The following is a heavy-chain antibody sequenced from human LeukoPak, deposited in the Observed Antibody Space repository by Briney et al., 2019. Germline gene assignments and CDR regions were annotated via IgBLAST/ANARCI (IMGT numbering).Heavy chain of an antibody. J-gene: IGHJ5*02. V-gene: IGHV3-74*01. CDR1: GFTFSSYA. CDR2: IKSDGSST. D-gene: IGHD4-17*01. CDR3: AKGLGSPFDP. Sequence: PGGSLRLSCAASGFTFSSYAMHWVRQAPGKGLMWVSRIKSDGSSTSYAGSVKGRFTISRDNARNTLYLQMNSLRGEDTAVYYCAKGLGSPFDPWGQGTLVTVSS.